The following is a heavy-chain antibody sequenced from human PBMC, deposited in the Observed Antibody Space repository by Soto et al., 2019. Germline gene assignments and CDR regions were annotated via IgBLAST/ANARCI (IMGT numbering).Heavy chain of an antibody. CDR3: TRDNYWFGELTHYYYMDV. CDR1: GFTFCDYA. J-gene: IGHJ6*03. D-gene: IGHD3-10*01. V-gene: IGHV3-49*03. CDR2: IRSKAYGGTT. Sequence: GGSLRLSCTASGFTFCDYAMSWFRQAPGKGLEWVGFIRSKAYGGTTEYAASVKGRFTISRDDSKSIAYLQMNSLKTEDTAVYYCTRDNYWFGELTHYYYMDVWGKGTTVTVSS.